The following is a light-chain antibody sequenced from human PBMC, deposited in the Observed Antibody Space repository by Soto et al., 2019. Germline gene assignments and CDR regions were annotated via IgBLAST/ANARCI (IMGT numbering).Light chain of an antibody. J-gene: IGKJ5*01. Sequence: EIVSTQSPGTLTPSPGARATLSCRASQSVSNNYLAWYQQKPGQAPRLLIYGISKRATDIPDRFSGSGSGTEFTLTISSLQPEEFATYYCKQHGQWPITFGQGKRLEIK. CDR3: KQHGQWPIT. CDR1: QSVSNNY. V-gene: IGKV3-20*01. CDR2: GIS.